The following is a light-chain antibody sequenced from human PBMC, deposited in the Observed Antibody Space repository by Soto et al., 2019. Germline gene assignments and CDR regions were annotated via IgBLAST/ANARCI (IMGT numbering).Light chain of an antibody. V-gene: IGLV2-14*03. CDR3: NSYTSASTYV. CDR2: NVY. CDR1: SSDIGIYNF. Sequence: QSALTQPASVSGSPGQSITIFCTGTSSDIGIYNFVSWYQQHPGKAPKLMIYNVYSRPSGVSSRFSGSKSGNTASLTISWLQAEDEADYYCNSYTSASTYVFGTGTKLPVL. J-gene: IGLJ1*01.